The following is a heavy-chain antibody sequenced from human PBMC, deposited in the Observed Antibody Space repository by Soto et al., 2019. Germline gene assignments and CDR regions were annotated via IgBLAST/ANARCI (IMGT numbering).Heavy chain of an antibody. CDR2: IYYSGST. J-gene: IGHJ5*01. CDR3: ARGVLWFGEFDF. Sequence: SETLSLTCTVSGGSISSYYWSWIRQPPGKGLEWIGYIYYSGSTNYNPSLKSRVTISEDTSNNQFSLKLTSVTAADTAVYYCARGVLWFGEFDFWGQGTLVTVSS. D-gene: IGHD3-10*01. V-gene: IGHV4-59*01. CDR1: GGSISSYY.